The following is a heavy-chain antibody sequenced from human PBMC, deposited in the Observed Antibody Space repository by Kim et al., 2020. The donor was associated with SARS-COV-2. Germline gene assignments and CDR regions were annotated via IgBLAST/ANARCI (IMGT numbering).Heavy chain of an antibody. J-gene: IGHJ6*02. Sequence: GGSLRLSCAASGFTFSSYAMHWVRQAPGKGLEWVAVISYDRSNKYYADAVKGRFTISRDNSKNTLYLQMNSLRAEDTAVYYCARDRRGLTWYSSSWYYYYGMDVWGQGTTVTVSS. CDR1: GFTFSSYA. V-gene: IGHV3-30*04. CDR2: ISYDRSNK. CDR3: ARDRRGLTWYSSSWYYYYGMDV. D-gene: IGHD6-13*01.